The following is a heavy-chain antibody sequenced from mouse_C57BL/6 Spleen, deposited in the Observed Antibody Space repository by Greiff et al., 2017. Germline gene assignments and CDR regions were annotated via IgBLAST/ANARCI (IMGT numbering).Heavy chain of an antibody. V-gene: IGHV1-80*01. D-gene: IGHD2-4*01. CDR1: GYAFSSYW. CDR2: IYPGDGDT. CDR3: ASVYYDYDRGRFAY. Sequence: VKLVESGAELVKPGASVKISCKASGYAFSSYWMNWVKQRPGKGLEWIGQIYPGDGDTNYNGKFKGKATLTADKSSSTAYMQLSSLTSEDSAVYFCASVYYDYDRGRFAYWGQGTLVTVSA. J-gene: IGHJ3*01.